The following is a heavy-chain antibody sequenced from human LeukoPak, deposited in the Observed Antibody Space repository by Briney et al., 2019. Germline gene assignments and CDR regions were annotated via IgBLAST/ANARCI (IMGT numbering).Heavy chain of an antibody. CDR3: ARLGRVLWFGEPRGAFDI. V-gene: IGHV4-34*01. Sequence: SETLSLTCAVYGGSFSGYYWSWIRQPPGKGLEWIGEINHSGSTNYNPSLKSRVTISVDTSKNQFSLKLSSVTAADTGVYYCARLGRVLWFGEPRGAFDIWGQGTMVTVSS. J-gene: IGHJ3*02. CDR2: INHSGST. D-gene: IGHD3-10*01. CDR1: GGSFSGYY.